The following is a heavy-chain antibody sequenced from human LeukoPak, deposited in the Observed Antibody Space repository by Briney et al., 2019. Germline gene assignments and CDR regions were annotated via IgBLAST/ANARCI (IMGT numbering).Heavy chain of an antibody. Sequence: NTSETLSLTCAVYGGSFSGYYWSWIRQPPGKGLEWIGEINHSGSTNYNPSLKSRVTISVDTSKNQFSLKLSSVTAADTAVYYCARGRRITGTTPHLPPIDYWGQGTLVTVSS. J-gene: IGHJ4*02. V-gene: IGHV4-34*01. D-gene: IGHD1-7*01. CDR1: GGSFSGYY. CDR3: ARGRRITGTTPHLPPIDY. CDR2: INHSGST.